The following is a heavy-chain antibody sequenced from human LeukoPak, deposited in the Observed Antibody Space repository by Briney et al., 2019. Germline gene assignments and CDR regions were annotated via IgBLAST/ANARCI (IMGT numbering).Heavy chain of an antibody. D-gene: IGHD2-2*01. V-gene: IGHV1-24*01. J-gene: IGHJ4*02. CDR3: ATWHCRSTSCYEFDY. Sequence: GGSLRLSCAASGFTFSSYWMSWVRQAPGKGLEWMGGFDPEDGETIYAQKFQGRVAMTEDTSTDTAYMELSSLRSEDTAVYYCATWHCRSTSCYEFDYWGQGTLVTVSS. CDR1: GFTFSSYW. CDR2: FDPEDGET.